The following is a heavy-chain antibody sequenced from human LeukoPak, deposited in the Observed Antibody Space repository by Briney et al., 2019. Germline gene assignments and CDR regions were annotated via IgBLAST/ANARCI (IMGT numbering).Heavy chain of an antibody. Sequence: GGSLRLSCAASGFTFSSYAMSWVRQAPGKGLEWVSAISGSGGSTYYADSVKARFTISRDNSKNTLYLQMNSLRAEDTAVYYCAKDSGAMVRGVIMSPPDAFDIWGQGTMVTVSS. J-gene: IGHJ3*02. V-gene: IGHV3-23*01. CDR1: GFTFSSYA. CDR2: ISGSGGST. CDR3: AKDSGAMVRGVIMSPPDAFDI. D-gene: IGHD3-10*01.